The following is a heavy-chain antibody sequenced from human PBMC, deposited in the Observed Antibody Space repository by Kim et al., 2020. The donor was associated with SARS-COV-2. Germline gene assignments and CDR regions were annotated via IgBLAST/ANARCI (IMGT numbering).Heavy chain of an antibody. Sequence: GGSLRLSCAASGFTFSSYAMSWVRQAPGKGLEWVSAISGSGGSTYYADSVKGRFTISRDNSKNTLYLQMNSLRAEDTAVYYCAKGSVVAATLLYYFDYWGQGTLVTVSS. CDR3: AKGSVVAATLLYYFDY. J-gene: IGHJ4*02. D-gene: IGHD2-15*01. CDR2: ISGSGGST. CDR1: GFTFSSYA. V-gene: IGHV3-23*01.